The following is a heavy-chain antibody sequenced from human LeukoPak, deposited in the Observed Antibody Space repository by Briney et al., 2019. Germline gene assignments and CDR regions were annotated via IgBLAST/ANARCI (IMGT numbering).Heavy chain of an antibody. J-gene: IGHJ6*03. V-gene: IGHV1-18*01. CDR3: ARQYCSSTSCHYYYYYYMDV. D-gene: IGHD2-2*01. CDR2: ISAYNGNT. CDR1: GYTFTSYG. Sequence: ASVKVSCKASGYTFTSYGISWVRQAPGQGLEWMEWISAYNGNTNYAQKLQGRVTMTTDTSTSTAYMELRSLRSDDTAVYYCARQYCSSTSCHYYYYYYMDVWGKGTTVTVSS.